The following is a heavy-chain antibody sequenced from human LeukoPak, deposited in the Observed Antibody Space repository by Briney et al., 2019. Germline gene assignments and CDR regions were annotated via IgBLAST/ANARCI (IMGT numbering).Heavy chain of an antibody. CDR2: IYHSGST. CDR1: GGSISSSNW. CDR3: ARGVIASGGNDFDY. D-gene: IGHD6-13*01. J-gene: IGHJ4*02. Sequence: PSGTLSLTCAVSGGSISSSNWWSWVRQPPGKGLEWIGEIYHSGSTNYNPSLKSRVTISVDKSKNQVSLKLSSVTAADTAVYYCARGVIASGGNDFDYWGQGTLVTVSS. V-gene: IGHV4-4*02.